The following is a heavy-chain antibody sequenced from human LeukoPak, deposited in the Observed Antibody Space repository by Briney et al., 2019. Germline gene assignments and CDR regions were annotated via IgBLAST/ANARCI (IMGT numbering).Heavy chain of an antibody. Sequence: GESLKISCQGSGYSFTNHWIGWVRQMPGKGLEWMGIIYPGDSDTKYSPSFQGQVTISADTSITTAYLRWSSLKASDTAIYYCARLLRTSEYFDHWGQGTLVTVSS. CDR3: ARLLRTSEYFDH. D-gene: IGHD3-10*01. V-gene: IGHV5-51*01. J-gene: IGHJ4*02. CDR1: GYSFTNHW. CDR2: IYPGDSDT.